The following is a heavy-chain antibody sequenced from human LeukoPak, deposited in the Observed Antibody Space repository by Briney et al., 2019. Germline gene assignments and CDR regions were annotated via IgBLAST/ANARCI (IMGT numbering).Heavy chain of an antibody. J-gene: IGHJ3*02. CDR2: MNPNSGNT. D-gene: IGHD3-22*01. Sequence: ASVKVSCKASGYTFTSYDINWVRRATGQGLEWMGWMNPNSGNTGYAQKFQGRATMTRNTSISTAYMELSSLRSEDTAVYYCARARCGSGSWDCAFDIWGQGTMVTVSS. CDR1: GYTFTSYD. CDR3: ARARCGSGSWDCAFDI. V-gene: IGHV1-8*01.